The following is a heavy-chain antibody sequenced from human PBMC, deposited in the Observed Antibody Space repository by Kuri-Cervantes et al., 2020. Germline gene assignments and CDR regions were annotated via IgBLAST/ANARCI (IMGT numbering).Heavy chain of an antibody. Sequence: GESLKISCAASGFTFSSYGMHWVRQAPGKGLEWVAVIWYDGSNKYYADSVKGRLTISRDNSKNTLYLQMNSLRAEDTAVYYCAKELERRRNWFDPWGQGTLVTVSS. CDR3: AKELERRRNWFDP. D-gene: IGHD1-1*01. V-gene: IGHV3-30*02. CDR2: IWYDGSNK. J-gene: IGHJ5*02. CDR1: GFTFSSYG.